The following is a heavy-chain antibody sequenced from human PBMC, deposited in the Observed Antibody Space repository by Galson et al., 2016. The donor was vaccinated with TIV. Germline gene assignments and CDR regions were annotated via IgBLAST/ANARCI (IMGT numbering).Heavy chain of an antibody. Sequence: LRLSCAASGFTFSITYMSWVRQAPGKGLEWIGQINHSGSTKYNPSLKSRGTISVDTSKNQFSLKLTSVTAADTAVYYCSSPFPGGDDFWSAYYDAFDIWGQGTMVTVSS. CDR3: SSPFPGGDDFWSAYYDAFDI. V-gene: IGHV4-34*08. D-gene: IGHD3-3*01. CDR2: INHSGST. CDR1: GFTFSITY. J-gene: IGHJ3*02.